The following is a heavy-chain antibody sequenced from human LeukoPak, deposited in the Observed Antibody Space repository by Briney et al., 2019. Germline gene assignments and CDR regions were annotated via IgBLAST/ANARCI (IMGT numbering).Heavy chain of an antibody. J-gene: IGHJ6*02. CDR1: GFTFRSYS. V-gene: IGHV3-74*01. CDR2: ISTDGSST. CDR3: ASYLTSIPSGMDV. D-gene: IGHD2/OR15-2a*01. Sequence: GGSLRLSRATFGFTFRSYSMHWLRQAPGKGLVWVSRISTDGSSTSYADSVKGRFTISRDNGKNTLYLQMNSLRAEDTAVYYCASYLTSIPSGMDVWGQGTTVTVSS.